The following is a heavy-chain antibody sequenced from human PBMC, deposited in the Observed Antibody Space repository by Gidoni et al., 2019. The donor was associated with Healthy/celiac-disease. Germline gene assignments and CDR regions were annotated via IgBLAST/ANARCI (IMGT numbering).Heavy chain of an antibody. Sequence: EVQPVESGGGLVKPGRALRLSCTASGCTFGDYARSWFRQAPGQGLEWVGVMRIKAYGGTTEYVASVKGRFTISSDDSKSIAYLEVNGLKTEDTAVYYCTRVLDILTGYPIDCWGQGTLVTVSS. D-gene: IGHD3-9*01. J-gene: IGHJ4*02. CDR3: TRVLDILTGYPIDC. CDR2: MRIKAYGGTT. V-gene: IGHV3-49*05. CDR1: GCTFGDYA.